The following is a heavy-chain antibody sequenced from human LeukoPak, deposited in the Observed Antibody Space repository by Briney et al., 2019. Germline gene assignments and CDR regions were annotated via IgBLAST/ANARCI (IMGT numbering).Heavy chain of an antibody. CDR1: GFTFSSYA. Sequence: PGGSLRLSCAASGFTFSSYAMSWVRQAPGKGLEWVSGICGSGGTTYYADSVKGRFTISRDNSKNTLYLQMNSLRAEDTAVYRCVKLSGGSCYSPGDYWGQGTLVTVSS. D-gene: IGHD2-15*01. V-gene: IGHV3-23*01. CDR3: VKLSGGSCYSPGDY. J-gene: IGHJ4*02. CDR2: ICGSGGTT.